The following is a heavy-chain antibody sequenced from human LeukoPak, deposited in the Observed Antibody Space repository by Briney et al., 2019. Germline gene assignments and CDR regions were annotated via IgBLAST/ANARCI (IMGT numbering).Heavy chain of an antibody. CDR1: GGSISSSSYY. V-gene: IGHV4-39*07. CDR3: ARSPYSSSWYDY. Sequence: SETLSLTCTVSGGSISSSSYYWGWIRQPPGKGLEWIGSIYYTRSTYYNPSLKSRVTISVDTSKNQFSLKLSSVTAADTAVYYCARSPYSSSWYDYWGQGTLVTVSS. J-gene: IGHJ4*02. D-gene: IGHD6-13*01. CDR2: IYYTRST.